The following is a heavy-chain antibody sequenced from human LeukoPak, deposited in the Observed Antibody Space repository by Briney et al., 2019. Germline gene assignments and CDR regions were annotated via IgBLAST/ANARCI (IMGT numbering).Heavy chain of an antibody. J-gene: IGHJ4*02. D-gene: IGHD2-2*02. CDR1: GGSISGYY. Sequence: SETLSLTCTVSGGSISGYYWSWIRQPAGKGLEWIGRIYTSGSTNYNPSLKSRVTISVDTSKNQFSLKLSSVTAADTAVYYCARLGRYCSSTSCYTGEDYWGQGTLVTVSS. CDR3: ARLGRYCSSTSCYTGEDY. CDR2: IYTSGST. V-gene: IGHV4-4*07.